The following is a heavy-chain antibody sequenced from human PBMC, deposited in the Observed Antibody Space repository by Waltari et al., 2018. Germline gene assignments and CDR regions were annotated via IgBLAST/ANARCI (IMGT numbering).Heavy chain of an antibody. CDR3: AREQWLALDY. D-gene: IGHD6-19*01. Sequence: QVQLVESGGGVVQPGRSLRLSCPASGFTFSSYAMHWVRQAPGKGLEWVGVISEEGCNRYFADSEKGRFTISRDNSKNTLYLLMNSLRAEDTAGYYCAREQWLALDYWGQGTLVTVSS. J-gene: IGHJ4*02. V-gene: IGHV3-30*01. CDR2: ISEEGCNR. CDR1: GFTFSSYA.